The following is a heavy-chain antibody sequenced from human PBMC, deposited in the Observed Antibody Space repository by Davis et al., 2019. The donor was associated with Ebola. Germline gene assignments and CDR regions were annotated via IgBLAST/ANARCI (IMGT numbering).Heavy chain of an antibody. CDR3: ARGSLYYDFWSGYPKVYYYGMDV. CDR1: GFTFSSYG. D-gene: IGHD3-3*01. J-gene: IGHJ6*02. V-gene: IGHV3-33*08. CDR2: IWYDGSNK. Sequence: GESLKTSCAASGFTFSSYGMHWVRPAPGKGLEWVAVIWYDGSNKYSPDSVKGRFTIPRDNPKNTLHLQMNSLRAEDTAVYYCARGSLYYDFWSGYPKVYYYGMDVWGQGTTVTVSS.